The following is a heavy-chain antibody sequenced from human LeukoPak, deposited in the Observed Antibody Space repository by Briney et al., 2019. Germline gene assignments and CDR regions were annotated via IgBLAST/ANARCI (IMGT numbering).Heavy chain of an antibody. V-gene: IGHV3-15*01. CDR2: IKSKTDGGTT. CDR3: TTEYESYYGSGSYFYFDY. Sequence: PGGSLRLSCAASGFTFSNAWMSWVRQAPGKGLEWVGRIKSKTDGGTTDYAAPVKGRFTISRDDSKNTLYLQMNSLKTEDTAVYYCTTEYESYYGSGSYFYFDYWGQGTLVTVSS. J-gene: IGHJ4*02. D-gene: IGHD3-10*01. CDR1: GFTFSNAW.